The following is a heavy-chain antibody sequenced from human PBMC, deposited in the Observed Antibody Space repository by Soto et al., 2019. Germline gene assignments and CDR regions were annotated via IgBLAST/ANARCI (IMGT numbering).Heavy chain of an antibody. V-gene: IGHV1-69*13. CDR3: ARANGYYYGMDV. CDR2: IIPIFGTA. CDR1: GGTFSSYA. D-gene: IGHD2-8*01. Sequence: ASVKVSCKASGGTFSSYAISWVRQAPGQGLEWMGGIIPIFGTANYAQKFQGRVTITADESTSTAYMELSSLRSEDTAVYYCARANGYYYGMDVWGQGTTVTVSS. J-gene: IGHJ6*02.